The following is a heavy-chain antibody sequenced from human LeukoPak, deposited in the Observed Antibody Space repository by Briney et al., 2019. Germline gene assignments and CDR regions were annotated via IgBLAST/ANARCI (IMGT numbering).Heavy chain of an antibody. CDR1: GFTFSNAW. CDR3: TTDQHDSSGYWADY. Sequence: GGSLRLSCAASGFTFSNAWMSWVRQAPGKGLEWVGRIKSKTGGGTTDYAAPVKGRFTISRDDSKNTLYLQMNSLKTEDTAVYYCTTDQHDSSGYWADYWGQGTLVTVSS. J-gene: IGHJ4*02. CDR2: IKSKTGGGTT. D-gene: IGHD3-22*01. V-gene: IGHV3-15*01.